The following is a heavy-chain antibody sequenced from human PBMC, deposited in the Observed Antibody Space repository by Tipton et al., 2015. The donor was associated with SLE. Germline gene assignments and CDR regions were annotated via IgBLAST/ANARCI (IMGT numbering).Heavy chain of an antibody. CDR3: ASHDSGWYLGFDY. D-gene: IGHD6-19*01. J-gene: IGHJ4*02. CDR1: GGSIRSSSRY. CDR2: ISYSGST. Sequence: GLVKPSETLPLTCTVSGGSIRSSSRYWGWIRQPPGKGLEWIGSISYSGSTYYNPSLKSRVTISVDMSKNQFSLRLSSVTAADTAVYYCASHDSGWYLGFDYWGQGTLVTVSS. V-gene: IGHV4-39*01.